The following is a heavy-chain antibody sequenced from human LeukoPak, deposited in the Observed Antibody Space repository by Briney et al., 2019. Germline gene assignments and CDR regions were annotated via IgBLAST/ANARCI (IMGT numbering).Heavy chain of an antibody. CDR1: GCTFTSYG. D-gene: IGHD1-26*01. CDR3: ARDWGGGATPAFDY. J-gene: IGHJ4*02. CDR2: ISAYNGNT. V-gene: IGHV1-18*01. Sequence: ASVTVSCKASGCTFTSYGISWVRQAPGQGLEWMGWISAYNGNTNYAQKLQGRVTMTTDTSTSTAYMELRSLRSDDTAVYYCARDWGGGATPAFDYWGQGTLITVSS.